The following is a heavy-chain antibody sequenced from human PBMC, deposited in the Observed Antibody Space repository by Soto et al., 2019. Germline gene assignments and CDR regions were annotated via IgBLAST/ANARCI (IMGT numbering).Heavy chain of an antibody. Sequence: PGGSLRLSCAASGFTFSSYGMHWVRQAPGKGLEWVAVISYDGSNKYYADSVKGRFTISRDNSKNTLYLQMNSLRAEDTAVYYCAKDRESGYLRGTFVGYWGQGTLVTVSS. J-gene: IGHJ4*02. CDR1: GFTFSSYG. CDR2: ISYDGSNK. CDR3: AKDRESGYLRGTFVGY. D-gene: IGHD5-12*01. V-gene: IGHV3-30*18.